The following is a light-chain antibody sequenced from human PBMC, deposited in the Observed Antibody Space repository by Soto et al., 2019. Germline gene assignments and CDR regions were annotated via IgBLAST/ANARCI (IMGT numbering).Light chain of an antibody. CDR3: LQYNNWPPLT. J-gene: IGKJ1*01. Sequence: EIVMTQSPATLSVSPGERATLSCRASQSVSSNLAWYQQKPGQAPRLVIYSASTRASGVPARFSGSGSGTDFTLTVSSLQSEDFAVYYCLQYNNWPPLTFGQGTKVEIK. V-gene: IGKV3-15*01. CDR2: SAS. CDR1: QSVSSN.